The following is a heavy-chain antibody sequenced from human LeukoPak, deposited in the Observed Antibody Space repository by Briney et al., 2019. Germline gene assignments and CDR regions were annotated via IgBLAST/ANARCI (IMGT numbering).Heavy chain of an antibody. CDR1: GYTFTSYG. Sequence: ASVKVSCKASGYTFTSYGISWVRQAPGQGLEWMGWISAYNGNTNYAQKLQGRVTMTTDTSTSTAYMELRSLRSDDTAVYYCARSSPNSLLWFGELLWYNEITFDPWGQGTLVTVSS. CDR2: ISAYNGNT. V-gene: IGHV1-18*01. CDR3: ARSSPNSLLWFGELLWYNEITFDP. J-gene: IGHJ5*02. D-gene: IGHD3-10*01.